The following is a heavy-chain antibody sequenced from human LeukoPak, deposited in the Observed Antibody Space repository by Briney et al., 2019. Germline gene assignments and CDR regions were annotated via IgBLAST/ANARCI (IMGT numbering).Heavy chain of an antibody. CDR3: ARVSILIVPYYAFDI. J-gene: IGHJ3*02. CDR1: AFSFSSYS. V-gene: IGHV3-21*01. D-gene: IGHD2/OR15-2a*01. CDR2: ISSSSNYI. Sequence: GGSLRLSCAASAFSFSSYSMKWVRQAPGKGLEWVSSISSSSNYIYYADSVKGRFTISRDNAKNSLYLQMNSLRAEDTAVYYCARVSILIVPYYAFDIWGQGTMVTVSS.